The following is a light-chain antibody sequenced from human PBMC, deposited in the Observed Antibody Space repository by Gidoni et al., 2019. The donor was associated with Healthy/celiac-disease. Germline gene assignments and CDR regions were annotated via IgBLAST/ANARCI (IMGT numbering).Light chain of an antibody. V-gene: IGKV4-1*01. CDR2: WAS. CDR1: RSVLYNSNNKNY. J-gene: IGKJ1*01. Sequence: IVMTQSLFSLAVSLGERATINCKSSRSVLYNSNNKNYLAWYQQKPGQPTKRLIYWASTRESGVPDRFSGSGSATDFTLTISSLQAEDVAVYYCQHYFSTPPTFGQGTKVEIK. CDR3: QHYFSTPPT.